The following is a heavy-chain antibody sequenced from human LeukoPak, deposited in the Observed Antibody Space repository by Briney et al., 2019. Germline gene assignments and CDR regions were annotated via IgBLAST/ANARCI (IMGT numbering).Heavy chain of an antibody. CDR1: GFTFSSYG. D-gene: IGHD2-15*01. V-gene: IGHV3-30*03. J-gene: IGHJ4*02. CDR2: ISYDGSNK. Sequence: GGSLRLSCAASGFTFSSYGMHWIRQAPDKGLEWVAVISYDGSNKYYADSVKGRFTISRDNSKNTLYLQMNSLRAEDTAVYYCAGLGYCSGGSCYGTGPFDYWGQGTLVTVSS. CDR3: AGLGYCSGGSCYGTGPFDY.